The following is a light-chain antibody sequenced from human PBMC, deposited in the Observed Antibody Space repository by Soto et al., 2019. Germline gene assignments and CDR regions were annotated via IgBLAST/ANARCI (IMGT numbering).Light chain of an antibody. CDR1: QSVSSN. V-gene: IGKV3D-15*01. CDR2: GAS. Sequence: EIVMTQSPATLSVSPGERATLSCRASQSVSSNLAWYQQKPGQAPRLVIFGASTRATGIPARFSGSGSGTDFTLTISSLQSEDFAVYYCQQYNNWPVTFGQGTKVEIK. CDR3: QQYNNWPVT. J-gene: IGKJ1*01.